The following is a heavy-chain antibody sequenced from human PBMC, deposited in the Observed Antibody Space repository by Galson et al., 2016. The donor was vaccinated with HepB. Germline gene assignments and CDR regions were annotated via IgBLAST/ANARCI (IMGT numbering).Heavy chain of an antibody. CDR1: GYTFTSYW. J-gene: IGHJ6*02. V-gene: IGHV5-51*01. CDR3: ARQPYDYNGMNG. Sequence: QSGAEVKKPGESLKISCQGSGYTFTSYWIAWVRRMPGKGLEWMGLIYPGGSDIRYSPSFQGPVTISADKSLSTAYLQWSSLKASDAAMSYCARQPYDYNGMNGWGQGTTVTVFS. CDR2: IYPGGSDI.